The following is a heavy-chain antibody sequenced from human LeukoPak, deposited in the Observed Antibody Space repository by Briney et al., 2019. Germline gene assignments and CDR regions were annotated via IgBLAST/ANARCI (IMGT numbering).Heavy chain of an antibody. CDR1: GFTFSNYS. CDR3: ARGLGSGYYYYYMGV. Sequence: PGGSLRLSCAASGFTFSNYSMNWVRQAPGKGLEWVSYISSSSSTISYADSVKGRFTISRDNAKNSLYLQMNSLRDEDTAVYYCARGLGSGYYYYYMGVWGKGTTVTVSS. D-gene: IGHD3-3*01. J-gene: IGHJ6*03. CDR2: ISSSSSTI. V-gene: IGHV3-48*02.